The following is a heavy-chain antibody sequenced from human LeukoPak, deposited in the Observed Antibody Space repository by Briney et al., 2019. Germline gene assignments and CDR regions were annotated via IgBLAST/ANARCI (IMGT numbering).Heavy chain of an antibody. CDR1: GSTFSGSA. D-gene: IGHD2-15*01. J-gene: IGHJ4*02. CDR2: IGSGAKSYAT. V-gene: IGHV3-73*01. CDR3: AKAPVTSCRGAFCYPFDY. Sequence: GGSLRLSCAASGSTFSGSAMHWVRQAPGKGLEWVGQIGSGAKSYATAYAASVKGRFTISRDDSKNTAYLQMNSLRAEDAAVYYCAKAPVTSCRGAFCYPFDYWGQGTLVTVSS.